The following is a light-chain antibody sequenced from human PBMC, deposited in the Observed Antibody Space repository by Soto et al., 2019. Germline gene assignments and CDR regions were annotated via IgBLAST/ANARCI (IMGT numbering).Light chain of an antibody. CDR3: QKYNNWPLT. Sequence: VLTQSPGTLSLSPGDSATLSCRASHRVSSYLAWYQQKPGQAPRLLIYGASTRATGIPARLSGSGSGTEFTLTISRLQSEDFAVYYCQKYNNWPLTFGAGTKVDIK. J-gene: IGKJ4*01. V-gene: IGKV3D-15*01. CDR1: HRVSSY. CDR2: GAS.